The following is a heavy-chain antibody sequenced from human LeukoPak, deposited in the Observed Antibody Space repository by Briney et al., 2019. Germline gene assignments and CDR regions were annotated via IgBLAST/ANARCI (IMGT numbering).Heavy chain of an antibody. CDR2: INPDGSRT. CDR1: GFTFSNFW. V-gene: IGHV3-74*01. Sequence: GGSLRLSCAASGFTFSNFWIHWVRQAPGPGLVWVSLINPDGSRTNYADSVKGRFTISRDNAKNTLYLQMSSLRAEDTAVYYCATDLSGSSDSWGQGTLVTVSS. D-gene: IGHD3-10*01. J-gene: IGHJ5*01. CDR3: ATDLSGSSDS.